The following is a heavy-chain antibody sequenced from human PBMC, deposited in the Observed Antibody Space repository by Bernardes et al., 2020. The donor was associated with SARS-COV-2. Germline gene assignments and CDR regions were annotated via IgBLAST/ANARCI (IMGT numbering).Heavy chain of an antibody. CDR1: GFTFSSYS. CDR3: ARDMVRGVWGPVHDY. J-gene: IGHJ4*02. V-gene: IGHV3-48*01. CDR2: ISSSSSTI. D-gene: IGHD3-10*01. Sequence: SLILSCAASGFTFSSYSMNWVRQAPGKGLEWVSYISSSSSTIYYADSVKGRFTISRDNAKNSLYLQMNSLRAEDTAVYYCARDMVRGVWGPVHDYWGQGTLVTVSS.